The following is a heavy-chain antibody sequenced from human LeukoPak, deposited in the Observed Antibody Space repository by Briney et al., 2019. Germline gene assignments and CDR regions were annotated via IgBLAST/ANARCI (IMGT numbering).Heavy chain of an antibody. CDR2: ISAYNGNT. J-gene: IGHJ4*02. CDR3: ARGSSSWSDY. Sequence: ASVKVSCKASGYSFTSYGISWVRQAPGQGLEWMGLISAYNGNTNYEQKLQGRVTMTTDTSTSTAYMELRSLRSDDTAVYYCARGSSSWSDYWGQGTLVIVSS. CDR1: GYSFTSYG. V-gene: IGHV1-18*01. D-gene: IGHD6-13*01.